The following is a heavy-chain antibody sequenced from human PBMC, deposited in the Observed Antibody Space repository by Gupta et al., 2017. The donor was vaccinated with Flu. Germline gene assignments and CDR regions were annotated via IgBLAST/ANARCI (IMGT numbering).Heavy chain of an antibody. V-gene: IGHV3-73*01. CDR3: SGGPRCGECCFYNNEIDY. D-gene: IGHD2-21*01. Sequence: ELQLVASGGGVVPRGASLRLCCAASGFTISACIMRCLRQAAGRVAGWVGRYSSEAKNYATKSGESGIGMCTISSDDSKNTADRQMNGVDTAEKDVSYGSGGPRCGECCFYNNEIDYWGQGTLVTVSS. CDR1: GFTISACI. J-gene: IGHJ4*02. CDR2: YSSEAKNYAT.